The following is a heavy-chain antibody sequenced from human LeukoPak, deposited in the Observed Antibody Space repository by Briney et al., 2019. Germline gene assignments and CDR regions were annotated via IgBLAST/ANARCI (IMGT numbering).Heavy chain of an antibody. CDR1: GYTFTGYY. CDR2: INPNSGGT. CDR3: ARAFAKRYDFWSGYHSIGMDV. D-gene: IGHD3-3*01. Sequence: ASVKVSCKASGYTFTGYYMHWVRQAPGQGLEWMGWINPNSGGTNYAQKFQGGVTMTRDTSISTAYMELSRLRSDDMAVYYCARAFAKRYDFWSGYHSIGMDVWGQGTTVTVSS. V-gene: IGHV1-2*02. J-gene: IGHJ6*02.